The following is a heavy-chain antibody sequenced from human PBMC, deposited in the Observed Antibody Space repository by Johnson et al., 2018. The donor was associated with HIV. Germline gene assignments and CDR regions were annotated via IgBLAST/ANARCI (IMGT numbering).Heavy chain of an antibody. J-gene: IGHJ3*02. Sequence: VQLVESGGGLVQPGGSLRLSCAASGFTFSGYWMHWVRQTPGKGLVWVSRLNSDGSTTNYADSVKGRFTIARDNARNTLYLQMNGLRAEDTAVYYCARVTYYYDSNGPRAFDIWGQGTMVTVSS. CDR3: ARVTYYYDSNGPRAFDI. CDR2: LNSDGSTT. D-gene: IGHD3-22*01. V-gene: IGHV3-74*01. CDR1: GFTFSGYW.